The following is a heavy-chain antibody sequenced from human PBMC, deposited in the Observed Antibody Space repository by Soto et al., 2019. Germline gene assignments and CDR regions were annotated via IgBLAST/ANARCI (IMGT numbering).Heavy chain of an antibody. CDR1: GYTFTGYY. CDR2: INPNSGGT. D-gene: IGHD2-15*01. J-gene: IGHJ6*02. CDR3: ALGYCSGGSCYPPGYYYYYGMDV. Sequence: ASVKVSCKASGYTFTGYYMHWVRQAPGQGLEWMGWINPNSGGTNYAQKFQGWVTMTRDTSISTAYMELGRLRSDDTAVYYCALGYCSGGSCYPPGYYYYYGMDVWGQGTTVTVSS. V-gene: IGHV1-2*04.